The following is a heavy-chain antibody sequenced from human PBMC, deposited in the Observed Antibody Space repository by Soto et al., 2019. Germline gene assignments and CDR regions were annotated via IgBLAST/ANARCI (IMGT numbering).Heavy chain of an antibody. CDR2: TYYRSKWYY. Sequence: QVQLQQSGPGLVKPSQTLSLTCAITGDSVSSNSAGWSWVRQSPSRGLEWLGRTYYRSKWYYEYAVSVRGRIPINADTSKNQYAQQLNSVTPEDTAVYFCARGEQYSGRSFDYWGQGTLVTVSS. V-gene: IGHV6-1*01. CDR3: ARGEQYSGRSFDY. CDR1: GDSVSSNSAG. J-gene: IGHJ4*01. D-gene: IGHD1-26*01.